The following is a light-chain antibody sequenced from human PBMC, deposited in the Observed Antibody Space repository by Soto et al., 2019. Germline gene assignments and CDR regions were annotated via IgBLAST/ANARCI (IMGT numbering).Light chain of an antibody. CDR2: GNS. CDR3: QSYDSSLSGSYV. Sequence: QSVLTQPPSVSGAPGQRVTISCTGSSSNIGAGYDVHWYQQLPGTGPKLLIYGNSNRPSGVPDRFSGSKSGTSASLAITGLQAEDEAGYYCQSYDSSLSGSYVFGTGTKVT. CDR1: SSNIGAGYD. J-gene: IGLJ1*01. V-gene: IGLV1-40*01.